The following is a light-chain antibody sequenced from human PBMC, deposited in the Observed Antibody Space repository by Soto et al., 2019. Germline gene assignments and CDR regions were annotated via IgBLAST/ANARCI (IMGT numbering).Light chain of an antibody. V-gene: IGKV3-20*01. CDR2: GVS. Sequence: EIVLTQSPGTLSLSPRERATLSCRASQSVTNNYLAWYQQKPGQAPRLLIYGVSSRATGIPDRFSGSGSGTDFTLTISRLEPEDFAVYYCQQYGSSRTFGQGTKVEIK. J-gene: IGKJ1*01. CDR1: QSVTNNY. CDR3: QQYGSSRT.